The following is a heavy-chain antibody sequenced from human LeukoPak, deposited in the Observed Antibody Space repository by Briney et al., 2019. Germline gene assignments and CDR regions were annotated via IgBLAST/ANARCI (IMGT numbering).Heavy chain of an antibody. CDR3: AKGEYSSSWYGFDY. J-gene: IGHJ4*02. Sequence: GGSLRLSCAASGFTFSSYAMSWVRQAPGKGLEWVSAISGSGGSTYYADSVKGRFTISRDNSKNTLYLQMNSLRAEDAAVYYCAKGEYSSSWYGFDYWGQGTLVTVSS. D-gene: IGHD6-13*01. CDR2: ISGSGGST. CDR1: GFTFSSYA. V-gene: IGHV3-23*01.